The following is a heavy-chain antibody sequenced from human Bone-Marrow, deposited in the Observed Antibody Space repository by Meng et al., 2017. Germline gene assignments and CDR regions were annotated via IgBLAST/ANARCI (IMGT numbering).Heavy chain of an antibody. V-gene: IGHV3-23*01. CDR3: VPRTTYFDS. CDR1: GFTFSSYA. D-gene: IGHD4-11*01. Sequence: EVQLLESGGGLVQPGGSLILSCAASGFTFSSYAMSWVRQAPGKGLEWVSTISGSGGSTYYADSVKGRLTISRDNSKNTLYLQMNSLRAEDTAVYYCVPRTTYFDSWGLGTLVTVSS. CDR2: ISGSGGST. J-gene: IGHJ4*02.